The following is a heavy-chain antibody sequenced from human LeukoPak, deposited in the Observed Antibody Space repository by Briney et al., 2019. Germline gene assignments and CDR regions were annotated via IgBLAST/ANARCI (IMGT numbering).Heavy chain of an antibody. D-gene: IGHD4-17*01. CDR2: IYYSGST. J-gene: IGHJ4*02. V-gene: IGHV4-39*07. CDR1: GGSISSSSYY. CDR3: ARSMTTVTTGTGYYFDY. Sequence: SETLSLTCIVSGGSISSSSYYWGWIRQPPGKGLEWIGSIYYSGSTYYNPSLKSRVTISVDTSKNQFSLRLSSVTAADTAVYYCARSMTTVTTGTGYYFDYWGQGTLVTVSS.